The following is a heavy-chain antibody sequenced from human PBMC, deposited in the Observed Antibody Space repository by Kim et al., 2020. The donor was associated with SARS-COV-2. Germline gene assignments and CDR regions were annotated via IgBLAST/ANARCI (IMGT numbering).Heavy chain of an antibody. CDR1: GYTFTSYY. Sequence: ASVKVSCKASGYTFTSYYMHWVRQAPGQGLEWMGIINPSGGSTSYAQKFQGRVTMTRDTSTSTVYMELSSLRSEDTAVYYCARDRGMSGYQLLSPTHWFDPWGQGTLVTVSS. V-gene: IGHV1-46*01. D-gene: IGHD2-2*01. J-gene: IGHJ5*02. CDR3: ARDRGMSGYQLLSPTHWFDP. CDR2: INPSGGST.